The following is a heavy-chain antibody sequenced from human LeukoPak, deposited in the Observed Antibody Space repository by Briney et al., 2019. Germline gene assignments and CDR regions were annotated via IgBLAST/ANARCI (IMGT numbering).Heavy chain of an antibody. CDR2: ISAYNGNT. Sequence: ASVKVSCKASGYTFTSYGISWVRQAPGQGLEWMGWISAYNGNTNYARKLQGRVTMTTDTSTSTAYMELRSLRSDDTAVYYYARMSVTMIVDPSDYWGQGTLVTVSS. J-gene: IGHJ4*02. D-gene: IGHD3-22*01. V-gene: IGHV1-18*01. CDR1: GYTFTSYG. CDR3: ARMSVTMIVDPSDY.